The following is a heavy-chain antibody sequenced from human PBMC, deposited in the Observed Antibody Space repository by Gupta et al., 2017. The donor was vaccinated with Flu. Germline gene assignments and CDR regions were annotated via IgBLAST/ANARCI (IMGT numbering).Heavy chain of an antibody. CDR1: GGSFSGYY. D-gene: IGHD3-3*01. CDR3: ARKGPRTYDFWSGYFPPWFDP. V-gene: IGHV4-34*01. Sequence: QVQLQQWGAGLLKPSETLSLTCAVYGGSFSGYYRSRIRPPPGKGLEWIGEINHSGGTNYNPSLKSRVTISVDTSKNQFSLKLSSVTAADTAVYYCARKGPRTYDFWSGYFPPWFDPWGQGPLVTVSS. J-gene: IGHJ5*02. CDR2: INHSGGT.